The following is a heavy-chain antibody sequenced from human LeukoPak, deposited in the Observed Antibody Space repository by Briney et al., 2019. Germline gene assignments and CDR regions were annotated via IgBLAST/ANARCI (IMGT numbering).Heavy chain of an antibody. D-gene: IGHD6-19*01. CDR1: GGSISSYY. V-gene: IGHV4-59*01. CDR3: ARDRGSGRYYYGMDV. CDR2: IYYSGST. J-gene: IGHJ6*02. Sequence: SETLSLTCTVSGGSISSYYWSWIRQPPGKGLEWIGYIYYSGSTNYNPSLKSRVTISVDTSKNQFSLKLSSVTAADTAVYYCARDRGSGRYYYGMDVWGQGTTVTVSS.